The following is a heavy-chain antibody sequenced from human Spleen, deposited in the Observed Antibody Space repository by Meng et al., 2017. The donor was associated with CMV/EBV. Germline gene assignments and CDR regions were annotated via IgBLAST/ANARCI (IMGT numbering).Heavy chain of an antibody. J-gene: IGHJ4*02. Sequence: GESLKISCAASGFTVSSNYMSWVRQAPGKGLEWGSVIYSGGSTYYADSVKGRFTISRDNSKNTLYLQLNSLRVEDTAVYHCAKDDIAARIHWGQGTLVTVSS. CDR3: AKDDIAARIH. CDR1: GFTVSSNY. CDR2: IYSGGST. V-gene: IGHV3-53*01. D-gene: IGHD6-6*01.